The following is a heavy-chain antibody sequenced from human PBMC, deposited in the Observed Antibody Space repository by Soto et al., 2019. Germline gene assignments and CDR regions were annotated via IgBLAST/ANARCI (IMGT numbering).Heavy chain of an antibody. CDR3: SPEDGYNRY. D-gene: IGHD3-10*01. V-gene: IGHV3-15*05. CDR2: IKSKAHGGTT. Sequence: GGSLKLSCVASGLTFSDAWMSWVRHPPGKGLEWVGRIKSKAHGGTTDYAAPVKGRFIISRDDSKNTLYLQMNSLKSEDTALYYSSPEDGYNRYWGQGSLVTVSS. CDR1: GLTFSDAW. J-gene: IGHJ4*02.